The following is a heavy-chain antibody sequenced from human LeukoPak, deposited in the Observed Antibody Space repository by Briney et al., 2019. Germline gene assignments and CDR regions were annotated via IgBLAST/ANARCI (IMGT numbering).Heavy chain of an antibody. V-gene: IGHV1-18*01. CDR3: ARDAAAAGRTFDY. J-gene: IGHJ4*02. CDR2: ISGYNGNT. Sequence: ASVKVSCKASGYTFANYGISWVRQAPGQGLEWVGWISGYNGNTNSAQKLKGRVTMTTDTSTSTAYMELRSLRSDDTALYYCARDAAAAGRTFDYCGQGTLVIVS. D-gene: IGHD6-13*01. CDR1: GYTFANYG.